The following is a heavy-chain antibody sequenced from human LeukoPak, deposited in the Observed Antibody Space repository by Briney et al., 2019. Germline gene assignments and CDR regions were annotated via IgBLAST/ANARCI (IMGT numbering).Heavy chain of an antibody. D-gene: IGHD3-10*01. J-gene: IGHJ4*02. CDR1: GFTFSSYW. CDR3: AKYGSGSYYNAEFDY. V-gene: IGHV3-7*03. Sequence: GGSLRLSCAASGFTFSSYWMSWVRQAPGKGLEWVANIKQDGSEKYYVDSVKGRFTISRDNAKNSLYLQMNSLRAEDTAVYYSAKYGSGSYYNAEFDYWGQGTLVTVSS. CDR2: IKQDGSEK.